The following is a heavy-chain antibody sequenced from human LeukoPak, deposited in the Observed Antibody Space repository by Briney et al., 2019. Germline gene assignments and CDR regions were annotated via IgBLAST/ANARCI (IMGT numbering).Heavy chain of an antibody. J-gene: IGHJ4*02. Sequence: ASVKVSCKASGYTFTGYYMHWVRQAPGQGLEWMGWINPNSGGANYAQKFQGRVTMTRDTSISTAYMELSRLRSDDTAVYYCARGRTGTNPPAQKITYRWTHGYPYYWGQGTLVTVSS. CDR1: GYTFTGYY. CDR2: INPNSGGA. D-gene: IGHD1-1*01. CDR3: ARGRTGTNPPAQKITYRWTHGYPYY. V-gene: IGHV1-2*02.